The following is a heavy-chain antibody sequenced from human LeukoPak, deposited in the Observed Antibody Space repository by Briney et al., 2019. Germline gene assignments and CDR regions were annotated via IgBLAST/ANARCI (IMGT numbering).Heavy chain of an antibody. V-gene: IGHV5-51*01. J-gene: IGHJ4*02. Sequence: GESLKISCKGSGYSFTSYWIGWVRQMPGKGLEWMGIIYPGDSDTRYSPSFQGQVTISADKSISTAYLRWSSLKASDTAMYYCTRSRGYCSSTSCFTQDYWGQGTLVTVSS. CDR3: TRSRGYCSSTSCFTQDY. D-gene: IGHD2-2*03. CDR2: IYPGDSDT. CDR1: GYSFTSYW.